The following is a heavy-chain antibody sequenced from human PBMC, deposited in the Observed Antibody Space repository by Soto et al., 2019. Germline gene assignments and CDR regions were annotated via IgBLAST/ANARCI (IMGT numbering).Heavy chain of an antibody. Sequence: EVQLLQSGGGLVQPGGSLRLSCAASGFTFTSYSMTWVRQTPGKGLEWVAAVNPGGYSTYYADSVKGRFTITRDNSNNPLYLQVNSMRAEDTAVYYCAKDIRAGSGYDFYYRYQGTLVTVSS. J-gene: IGHJ4*02. CDR3: AKDIRAGSGYDFYY. CDR2: VNPGGYST. CDR1: GFTFTSYS. D-gene: IGHD5-12*01. V-gene: IGHV3-23*01.